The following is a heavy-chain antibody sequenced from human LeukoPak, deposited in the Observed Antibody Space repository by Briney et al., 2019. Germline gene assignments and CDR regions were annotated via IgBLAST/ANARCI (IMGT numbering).Heavy chain of an antibody. Sequence: PSETLSLTCAVYGGSFSGYYWSWIRQPPGKGLEWIGEITHSGGTNYNPSLKSRVTISVDTSKNQFSLKLSSVTAADTAVYYCARGRGSGWLRSLYYFDYWGQGTLVTVSS. D-gene: IGHD5-12*01. V-gene: IGHV4-34*01. J-gene: IGHJ4*02. CDR2: ITHSGGT. CDR1: GGSFSGYY. CDR3: ARGRGSGWLRSLYYFDY.